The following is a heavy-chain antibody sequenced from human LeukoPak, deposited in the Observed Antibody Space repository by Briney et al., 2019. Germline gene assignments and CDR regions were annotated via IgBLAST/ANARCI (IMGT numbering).Heavy chain of an antibody. V-gene: IGHV4-59*01. CDR2: IYYSGST. CDR3: ARDRSGSYSSGFDY. CDR1: GGSISSYY. J-gene: IGHJ4*02. Sequence: SETLSLTCTVSGGSISSYYWSWIRQPPGKGLEWIGYIYYSGSTNYNPSLKSRVTISVDTSKNQFSLKLSSVTAADTAVYYCARDRSGSYSSGFDYWGQGTLVTVSS. D-gene: IGHD1-26*01.